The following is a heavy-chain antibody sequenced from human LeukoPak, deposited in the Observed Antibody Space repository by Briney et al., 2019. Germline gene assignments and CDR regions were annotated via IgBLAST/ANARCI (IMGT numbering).Heavy chain of an antibody. Sequence: GGSLRLSCAASGFTFSNYWMNWVRQAPGKGLEWVASIGQDGSENYYVGSVKGRFTISRDNAKNSLYLQMNSLRVEDTAVYYCATGGGWYFDYWGQGALITASS. D-gene: IGHD6-19*01. J-gene: IGHJ4*02. CDR2: IGQDGSEN. CDR3: ATGGGWYFDY. V-gene: IGHV3-7*01. CDR1: GFTFSNYW.